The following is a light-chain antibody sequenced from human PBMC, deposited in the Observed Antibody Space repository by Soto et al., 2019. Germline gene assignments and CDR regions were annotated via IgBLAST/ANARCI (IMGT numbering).Light chain of an antibody. V-gene: IGKV1-5*03. Sequence: DIQMTQSPSTLSGSVGDRVTITCRASQTISSWLAWYQQKPGKAPKLLIYKASTLKSGVPSRFSGSGSGTEFTLTISSLQPDDFATYYCQQYDNVPITFGQGTRLEIK. CDR3: QQYDNVPIT. J-gene: IGKJ5*01. CDR2: KAS. CDR1: QTISSW.